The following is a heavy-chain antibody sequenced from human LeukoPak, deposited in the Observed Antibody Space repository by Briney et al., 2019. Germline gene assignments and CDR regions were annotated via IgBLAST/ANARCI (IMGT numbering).Heavy chain of an antibody. J-gene: IGHJ6*02. CDR2: IYPGDSDT. CDR1: GYSFTSCW. V-gene: IGHV5-51*01. CDR3: ARHGTSFTYYYGMDV. Sequence: GESLKISCKGSGYSFTSCWIGWVRQMPGKGLEWMGIIYPGDSDTRYSPSFQGQVTISADKSISTAYLQWSSLKASDTAMYYCARHGTSFTYYYGMDVWGQGTTVTVSS. D-gene: IGHD6-13*01.